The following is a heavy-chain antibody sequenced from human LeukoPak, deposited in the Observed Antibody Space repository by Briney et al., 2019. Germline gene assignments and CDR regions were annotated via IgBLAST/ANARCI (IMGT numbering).Heavy chain of an antibody. CDR2: ISTSSTTI. CDR1: GFTFSSYS. Sequence: GGSLRISCAASGFTFSSYSMNWVRQAPGKGLEWLSYISTSSTTIYYADSVKGRFTISRDNAKNSLYLQMNSLRAEDTAVYYCARDYRARLDYWGQGTLVTVSS. CDR3: ARDYRARLDY. V-gene: IGHV3-48*01. J-gene: IGHJ4*02.